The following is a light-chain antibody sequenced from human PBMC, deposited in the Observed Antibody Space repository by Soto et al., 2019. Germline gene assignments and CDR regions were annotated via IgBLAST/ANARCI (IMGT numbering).Light chain of an antibody. V-gene: IGKV3-20*01. CDR2: AAS. Sequence: PGESATLSCRASQILSGTYLAWYQQKLGQSPRLLIYAASTRATGVPDRFSGSGSGTDFTLTISRLEPEDFAVYYCHHYVSSPLTFGGGTKVDIK. J-gene: IGKJ4*01. CDR1: QILSGTY. CDR3: HHYVSSPLT.